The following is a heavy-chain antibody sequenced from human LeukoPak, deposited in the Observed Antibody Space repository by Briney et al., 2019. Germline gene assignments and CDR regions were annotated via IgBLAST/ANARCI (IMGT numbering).Heavy chain of an antibody. CDR1: GGSISSYY. J-gene: IGHJ4*02. CDR3: ARTQNYYGSGSWIDY. CDR2: IYYSGST. Sequence: SETLSLTCTVSGGSISSYYWSWIRQPPGKGLEWIGYIYYSGSTNYNPSLKSRVTISVDTSKNQFSLKLSSVTAADTAVYYCARTQNYYGSGSWIDYWGQGTLVTVSS. V-gene: IGHV4-59*08. D-gene: IGHD3-10*01.